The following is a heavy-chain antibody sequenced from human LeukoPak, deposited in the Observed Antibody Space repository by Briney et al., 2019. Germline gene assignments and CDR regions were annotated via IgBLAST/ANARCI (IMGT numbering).Heavy chain of an antibody. CDR2: INHSGST. D-gene: IGHD3-10*01. CDR1: GGSFSGYY. J-gene: IGHJ5*02. CDR3: ARRLRFGPQRGFDP. Sequence: PSETLSLTCAVYGGSFSGYYWSWIRQPPGKGLEWIGEINHSGSTNYNPSLKSRVTISVDTSKNQFSLKLSSVTAADTAVYYCARRLRFGPQRGFDPWGQGTLVTVSS. V-gene: IGHV4-34*01.